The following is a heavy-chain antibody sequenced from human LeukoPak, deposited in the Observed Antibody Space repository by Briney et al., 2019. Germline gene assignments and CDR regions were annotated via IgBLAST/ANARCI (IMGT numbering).Heavy chain of an antibody. D-gene: IGHD2-2*03. V-gene: IGHV1-69*05. CDR2: IIPIFGTA. Sequence: SVKVSCKASGGTFSSYAISWVRQAPGQGLEWMGGIIPIFGTANYAQKFQGRVTITTDESTSTAYMELSSLRSEDTAVYNCARDGGDCSSTSCYSMDYWGQGTLVTVSS. J-gene: IGHJ4*02. CDR3: ARDGGDCSSTSCYSMDY. CDR1: GGTFSSYA.